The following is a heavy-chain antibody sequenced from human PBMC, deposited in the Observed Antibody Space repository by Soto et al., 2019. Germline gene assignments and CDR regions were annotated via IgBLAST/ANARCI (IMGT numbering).Heavy chain of an antibody. D-gene: IGHD2-2*02. CDR1: GYSFTSYY. CDR3: AKLGYCVSTYCYTYGMDV. CDR2: INPSDGST. Sequence: GASVKVSCKASGYSFTSYYLHWVRQAPGQGLECMGIINPSDGSTIYAQKFQGRVTMTRDTSTSTVYMELSSLRSDDTAVYYCAKLGYCVSTYCYTYGMDVWGQGTKVTVSS. V-gene: IGHV1-46*01. J-gene: IGHJ6*01.